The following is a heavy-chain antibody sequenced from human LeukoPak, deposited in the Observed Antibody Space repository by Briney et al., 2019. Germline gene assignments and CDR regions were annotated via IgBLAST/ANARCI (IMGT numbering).Heavy chain of an antibody. CDR1: GGSISSGSYY. CDR3: ASDPETI. CDR2: IYTSGST. V-gene: IGHV4-61*02. J-gene: IGHJ3*02. Sequence: SETLSLTCTVSGGSISSGSYYWSWIRQPAGKGLEWIGRIYTSGSTNYNPSLKSRVTISVDTSKNQFSLKLSSVTAADTAVYYCASDPETIWGQGTMVTVSS. D-gene: IGHD1-14*01.